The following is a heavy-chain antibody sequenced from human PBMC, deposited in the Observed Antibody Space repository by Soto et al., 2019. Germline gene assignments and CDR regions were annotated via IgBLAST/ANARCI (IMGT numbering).Heavy chain of an antibody. V-gene: IGHV3-33*01. J-gene: IGHJ4*02. CDR1: GFSFKNYA. CDR3: ARDRGADEPIEY. Sequence: QVQLAESGGGVVQPGRSLRLSCTASGFSFKNYAFHWVRQAPGKGLEWVAVIWYNGREKYHADSVKGRYTISRDNSKNTVYLQMNSLRLEDTAVYHCARDRGADEPIEYWGQGTLVTVSP. D-gene: IGHD2-15*01. CDR2: IWYNGREK.